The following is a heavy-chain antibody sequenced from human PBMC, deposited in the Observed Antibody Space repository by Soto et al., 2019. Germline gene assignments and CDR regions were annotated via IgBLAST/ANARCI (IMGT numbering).Heavy chain of an antibody. CDR3: ARAMTTVTTWRDYYYYYGMDV. Sequence: QVQLQESGPGLVKPSQTLSLTCTVSGGSISSGGYYWSWIRQHPGKGLEWIGYIYYSGSTYYNPSLKSRVTMSVDTSKNQFSLKLSSVTAADTAVYYCARAMTTVTTWRDYYYYYGMDVWGQGTTVTVSS. CDR2: IYYSGST. CDR1: GGSISSGGYY. D-gene: IGHD4-4*01. V-gene: IGHV4-31*03. J-gene: IGHJ6*02.